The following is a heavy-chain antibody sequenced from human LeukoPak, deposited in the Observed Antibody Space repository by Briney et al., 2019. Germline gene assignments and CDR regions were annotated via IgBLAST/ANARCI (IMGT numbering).Heavy chain of an antibody. CDR1: GFTFSNYE. D-gene: IGHD5-18*01. CDR2: ISSGANTI. CDR3: ARGYSYGFWYFDL. V-gene: IGHV3-48*03. Sequence: GGSLRLSCAASGFTFSNYEMNWVRQAPGKGLEWVSYISSGANTIYYADSVKGRFTISRDNAKNSLYLQMNSLRAEDTAVYYCARGYSYGFWYFDLWGRGTLVTASS. J-gene: IGHJ2*01.